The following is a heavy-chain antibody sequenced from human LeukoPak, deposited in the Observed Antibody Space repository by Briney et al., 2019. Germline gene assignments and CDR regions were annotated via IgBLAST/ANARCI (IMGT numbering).Heavy chain of an antibody. Sequence: SETLSLTCTVSGGSISSYYWSWIRRPPGKGLEWIGYIYYSGSTNYNPSLKSRVTISVDTSKNQFSLKLSSVTAADTAVYYCARDRVGATWDTFDYWGQGTLVTVSS. D-gene: IGHD1-26*01. CDR2: IYYSGST. CDR3: ARDRVGATWDTFDY. V-gene: IGHV4-59*01. CDR1: GGSISSYY. J-gene: IGHJ4*02.